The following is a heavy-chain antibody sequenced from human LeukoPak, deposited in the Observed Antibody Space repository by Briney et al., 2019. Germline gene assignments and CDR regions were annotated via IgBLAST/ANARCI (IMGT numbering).Heavy chain of an antibody. V-gene: IGHV3-7*01. J-gene: IGHJ3*02. Sequence: PGGSLRLSCAASGFTFSSYWMSWVRQAPGKGLEWVANIKKDGSEKYYVDSVKGRFTISRDNAKNSLYLQMNSLRAEDTAVYYCARDGTYNDSSGYDDAFDIWGQGTMVTVSS. CDR2: IKKDGSEK. D-gene: IGHD3-22*01. CDR3: ARDGTYNDSSGYDDAFDI. CDR1: GFTFSSYW.